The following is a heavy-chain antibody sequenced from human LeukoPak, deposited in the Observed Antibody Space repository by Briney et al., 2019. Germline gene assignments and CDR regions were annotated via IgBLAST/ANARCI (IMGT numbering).Heavy chain of an antibody. CDR2: IYYSGST. D-gene: IGHD3-10*01. Sequence: SETLSLTCTVSGGSISSSSYYWGWIRQPPGKGLEWIGSIYYSGSTYYNPSLKSRVTISVDTSKNQFSLKLSSVTAADTAVCYCARLPGGSGSPTYYFDYWGQGTLVTVSS. J-gene: IGHJ4*02. CDR3: ARLPGGSGSPTYYFDY. V-gene: IGHV4-39*01. CDR1: GGSISSSSYY.